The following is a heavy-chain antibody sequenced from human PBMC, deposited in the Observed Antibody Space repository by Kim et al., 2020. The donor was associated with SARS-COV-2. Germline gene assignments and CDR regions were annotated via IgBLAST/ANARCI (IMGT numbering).Heavy chain of an antibody. CDR2: IWYDGSNK. J-gene: IGHJ6*02. Sequence: GGSLRLSCAASGFTFSSYGMHWVRQAPGKGLEWVAVIWYDGSNKYYADSVKGRFTIYRDNSKNTLYLQMNSLGAEDTAVYYCAKDDEGDYGDYADDYYYGMGVWGQGTTVTVSS. D-gene: IGHD4-17*01. V-gene: IGHV3-33*06. CDR3: AKDDEGDYGDYADDYYYGMGV. CDR1: GFTFSSYG.